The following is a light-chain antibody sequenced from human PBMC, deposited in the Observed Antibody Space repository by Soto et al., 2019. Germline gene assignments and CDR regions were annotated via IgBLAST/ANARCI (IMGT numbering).Light chain of an antibody. CDR2: WAS. V-gene: IGKV4-1*01. Sequence: VVTQSADSLAVSLGERAIINCKSDFNIENYLVWYQQKPGQSPKVLIYWASTRESGVPDRFSGSVSGTDFTLTINGLQAEDVAVYYCQQYYSMPLTFGGGTNVEIK. J-gene: IGKJ4*01. CDR1: FNIENY. CDR3: QQYYSMPLT.